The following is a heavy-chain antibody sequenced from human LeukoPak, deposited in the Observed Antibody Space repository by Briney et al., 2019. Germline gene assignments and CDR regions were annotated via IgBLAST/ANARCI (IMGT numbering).Heavy chain of an antibody. CDR3: ATGYYDFWSGPPYYYYGMDV. J-gene: IGHJ6*02. D-gene: IGHD3-3*01. CDR2: FDPEDGET. CDR1: GYTLTELS. V-gene: IGHV1-24*01. Sequence: GASVKVSCKVSGYTLTELSMHWVRQAPGKGLEWMGGFDPEDGETIYAQKFQGRVTMTEDTSTDTAYMELSSLRSEDTAVYYCATGYYDFWSGPPYYYYGMDVWGQGTTVTVSS.